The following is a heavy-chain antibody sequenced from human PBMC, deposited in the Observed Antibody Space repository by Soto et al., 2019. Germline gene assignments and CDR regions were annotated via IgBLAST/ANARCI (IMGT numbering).Heavy chain of an antibody. Sequence: ASVKVSCKASGYTFTSYGISWVRQAPGQGLEWMGWTSGANGDTKYSQKFQGRVTFTRDTSASTAYMDLSSLGSEDTAVYYCARDWQWLGFDYWGQGSLVTVSS. J-gene: IGHJ4*02. CDR3: ARDWQWLGFDY. CDR1: GYTFTSYG. CDR2: TSGANGDT. V-gene: IGHV1-18*01. D-gene: IGHD6-19*01.